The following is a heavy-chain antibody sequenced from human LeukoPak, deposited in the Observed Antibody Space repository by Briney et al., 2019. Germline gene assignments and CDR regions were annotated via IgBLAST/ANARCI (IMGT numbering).Heavy chain of an antibody. CDR1: GYTFTGYY. Sequence: ASVKVSCKASGYTFTGYYIHWVRQAPGQGLEWMGWINPNSGDTNYAQKLQGRVTMTRDTSISTAYMELSRLRSDDTAVYYCARRVRRGDNWFDPWGQGTLVPVSS. CDR2: INPNSGDT. V-gene: IGHV1-2*02. D-gene: IGHD3-10*01. CDR3: ARRVRRGDNWFDP. J-gene: IGHJ5*02.